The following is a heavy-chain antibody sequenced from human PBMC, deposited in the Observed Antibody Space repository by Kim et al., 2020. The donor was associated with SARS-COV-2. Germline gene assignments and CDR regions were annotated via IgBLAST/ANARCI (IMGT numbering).Heavy chain of an antibody. J-gene: IGHJ4*02. Sequence: SETLSLTCTVSGGSISSGGYYWSWIRQHPGKGLEWIGYIYYSGSTYYNPSLKSRVTISVDTSKNQFSLKLSSVTAADTAVYYCARVALLRYFDWLSRIFDYWGQGTLVTVSS. CDR2: IYYSGST. CDR1: GGSISSGGYY. CDR3: ARVALLRYFDWLSRIFDY. D-gene: IGHD3-9*01. V-gene: IGHV4-31*03.